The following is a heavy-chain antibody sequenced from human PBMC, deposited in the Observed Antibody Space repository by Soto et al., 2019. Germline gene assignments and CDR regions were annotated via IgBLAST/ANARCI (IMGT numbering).Heavy chain of an antibody. J-gene: IGHJ1*01. Sequence: CTVSGGSISSGGYYWSWIRQHPGKGLEWIGYIYYSGSTYYNPSLKSRVTISVDTSKNQFSLKLSSVTAADTAVYYCAMTDGRYYYDSSFQHWGQGTLVTVSS. D-gene: IGHD3-22*01. CDR2: IYYSGST. CDR3: AMTDGRYYYDSSFQH. CDR1: GGSISSGGYY. V-gene: IGHV4-31*03.